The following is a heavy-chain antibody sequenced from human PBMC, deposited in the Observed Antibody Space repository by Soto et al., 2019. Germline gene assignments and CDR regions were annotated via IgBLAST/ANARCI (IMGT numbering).Heavy chain of an antibody. CDR3: AKDKILYGSGSYYFDY. Sequence: GGSLRLSCAASGFTFSSYAMSWVRQVPGKGLEWVSAISGSGGSTYYADSVKGRFTISRDNSKNTLYLQMNGLRAEDTAVYYCAKDKILYGSGSYYFDYWGQGTLVTVSS. J-gene: IGHJ4*02. CDR1: GFTFSSYA. D-gene: IGHD3-10*01. CDR2: ISGSGGST. V-gene: IGHV3-23*01.